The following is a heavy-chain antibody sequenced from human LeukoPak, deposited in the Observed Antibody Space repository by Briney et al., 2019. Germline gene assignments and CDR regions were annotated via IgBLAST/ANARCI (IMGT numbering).Heavy chain of an antibody. CDR1: GGTFSSYA. D-gene: IGHD1-20*01. Sequence: SVKVSCKASGGTFSSYAISWVRQAPGQGLEWMGGIIPIFGTANYAQKFQGRVTITADEPTSTAYMELSSLRSEDTAVYYCARGGNWNPHWFDPWGQGTLVTVSS. CDR3: ARGGNWNPHWFDP. V-gene: IGHV1-69*01. J-gene: IGHJ5*02. CDR2: IIPIFGTA.